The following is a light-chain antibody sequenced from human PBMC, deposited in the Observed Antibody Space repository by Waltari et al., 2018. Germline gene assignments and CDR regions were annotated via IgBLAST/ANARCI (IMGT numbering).Light chain of an antibody. CDR3: QQCSSLYT. CDR2: GAS. V-gene: IGKV3-20*01. J-gene: IGKJ2*01. Sequence: SSRATPSVSSTYLAWYQQNRGQAPRRIFYGASRRTTGIPDWVSGSRSGTDFTRTVSRLDPEDFAVYYCQQCSSLYTFGQGTKLEIK. CDR1: PSVSSTY.